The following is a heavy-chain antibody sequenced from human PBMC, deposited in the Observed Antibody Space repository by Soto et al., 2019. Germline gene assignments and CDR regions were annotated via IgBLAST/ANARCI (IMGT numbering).Heavy chain of an antibody. J-gene: IGHJ4*02. D-gene: IGHD6-6*01. V-gene: IGHV4-34*01. CDR3: ARGRVGSSPPGY. CDR1: GGSFSLYY. Sequence: QVQLQQWGAGLLKPSETLSLTCAVYGGSFSLYYWTWIRQPPGKGLEWIGEINHSGSTNYNPSLESRVTISVDTSKKQFSLRLDSVTAADTAVYYGARGRVGSSPPGYWGQGTPVTVSS. CDR2: INHSGST.